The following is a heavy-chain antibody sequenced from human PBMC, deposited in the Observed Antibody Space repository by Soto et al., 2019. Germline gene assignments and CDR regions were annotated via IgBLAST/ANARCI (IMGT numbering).Heavy chain of an antibody. CDR1: GYTFTAYG. CDR3: ARSGWNSPYYSHGLDV. CDR2: ISPYNDNT. J-gene: IGHJ6*02. D-gene: IGHD6-19*01. V-gene: IGHV1-18*01. Sequence: ASVKVSCKTSGYTFTAYGITWVRQAQGRGLELLGWISPYNDNTKYTEKFQGRVTLTTDISTGTASMELSSLKSDDTAVYYCARSGWNSPYYSHGLDVWGQGTTVTVSS.